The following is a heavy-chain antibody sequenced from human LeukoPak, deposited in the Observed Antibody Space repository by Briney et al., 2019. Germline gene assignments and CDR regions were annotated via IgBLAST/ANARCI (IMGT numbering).Heavy chain of an antibody. D-gene: IGHD6-13*01. CDR3: ARDGDVYSSSWRIFDY. V-gene: IGHV3-23*01. CDR2: ISGSGTST. Sequence: GGSLRLSCAASGFTFSSYAMSWLRQAPGKGLEWVSVISGSGTSTYYADSVKGRFTISRDNAKNSLYLQMNSLRAEDTAVYYCARDGDVYSSSWRIFDYWGQGTLVTVSS. CDR1: GFTFSSYA. J-gene: IGHJ4*02.